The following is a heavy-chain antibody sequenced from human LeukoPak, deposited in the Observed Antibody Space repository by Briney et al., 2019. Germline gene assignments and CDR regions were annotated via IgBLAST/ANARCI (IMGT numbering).Heavy chain of an antibody. D-gene: IGHD2-2*01. CDR2: IYHSGST. V-gene: IGHV4-4*02. CDR1: GGSISSSNW. CDR3: ARAGSVVVPAALDY. J-gene: IGHJ4*02. Sequence: SETLSLTCAVSGGSISSSNWWSWVRQPPGKGLEWVGEIYHSGSTNYNPSLKSRVTISVDKSKNQFSLKLSSVTAADTAVYYCARAGSVVVPAALDYWGQGTLVTVSS.